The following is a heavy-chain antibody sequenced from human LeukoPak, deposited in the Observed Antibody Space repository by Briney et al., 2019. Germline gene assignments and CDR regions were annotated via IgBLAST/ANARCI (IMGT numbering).Heavy chain of an antibody. CDR3: VKGFGRVVGTPGH. V-gene: IGHV3-64D*06. J-gene: IGHJ1*01. D-gene: IGHD3-16*01. CDR1: GFTFSIYT. CDR2: ISGSGTGYST. Sequence: PGGSLRLSCSASGFTFSIYTMYWVRQAPGKGLEYVSTISGSGTGYSTYYADSVKGRLTISRDNSKSTLYLQMSSLRTEDTAVYYCVKGFGRVVGTPGHWGQGTLVTVSS.